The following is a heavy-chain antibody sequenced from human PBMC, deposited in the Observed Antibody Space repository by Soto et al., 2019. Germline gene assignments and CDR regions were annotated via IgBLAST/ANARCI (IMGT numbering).Heavy chain of an antibody. CDR1: GGSITSGRYY. D-gene: IGHD2-2*01. CDR3: ARVATIEYCSTSSCYPFDY. J-gene: IGHJ4*02. V-gene: IGHV4-31*03. CDR2: IYYTGNT. Sequence: QVQLQESGPGLVKPSQTLPLTCTVSGGSITSGRYYWSWIRQHPGKGLEWIGYIYYTGNTFYNPSLNSRVTISIDTSKDQFSLKLTSVTAADTAMYYCARVATIEYCSTSSCYPFDYWGQGTLVTVSS.